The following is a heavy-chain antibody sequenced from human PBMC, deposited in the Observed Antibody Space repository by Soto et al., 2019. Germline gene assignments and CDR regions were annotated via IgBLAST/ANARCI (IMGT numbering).Heavy chain of an antibody. J-gene: IGHJ4*02. CDR1: GGSISSGGYY. D-gene: IGHD4-17*01. Sequence: SETLSLTCTVSGGSISSGGYYWSWIRQHPGKGLEWIGYIYYSGSTYYNPSLKSRVTISVDTSKNQFSLKLSSVTAADTAVYYCARGTLYSYGDYAINFDYWGQGTLVTVSS. V-gene: IGHV4-31*03. CDR3: ARGTLYSYGDYAINFDY. CDR2: IYYSGST.